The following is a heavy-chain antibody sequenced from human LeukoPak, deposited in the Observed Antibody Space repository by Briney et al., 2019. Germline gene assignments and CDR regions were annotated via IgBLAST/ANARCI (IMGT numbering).Heavy chain of an antibody. CDR2: IIPIFGTA. V-gene: IGHV1-69*01. J-gene: IGHJ4*02. CDR1: GGTFSSYA. D-gene: IGHD1-26*01. CDR3: ASQYRGSYDN. Sequence: SVKVSCKASGGTFSSYAVSWVRQAPGQGLEWMGGIIPIFGTANYAQKFQGRVTITADESTSTAYMELSSLRSEDTAVYYCASQYRGSYDNWGQGTLVTVSS.